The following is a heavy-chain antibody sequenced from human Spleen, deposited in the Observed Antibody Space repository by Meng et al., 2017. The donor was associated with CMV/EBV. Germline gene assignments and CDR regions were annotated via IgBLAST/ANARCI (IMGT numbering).Heavy chain of an antibody. CDR1: GGSISSSSYY. J-gene: IGHJ4*02. Sequence: LQGSGPGLVKPSGTLPLTCTVSGGSISSSSYYWGWIRQPPGKGLEWIGSIYYSGSTYYNPSLKSRVTISVDTSKNQFSLKLSSVTAADTAVYYCARDRAGTTGGLGYWGQGTLVTVSS. V-gene: IGHV4-39*07. D-gene: IGHD1-1*01. CDR3: ARDRAGTTGGLGY. CDR2: IYYSGST.